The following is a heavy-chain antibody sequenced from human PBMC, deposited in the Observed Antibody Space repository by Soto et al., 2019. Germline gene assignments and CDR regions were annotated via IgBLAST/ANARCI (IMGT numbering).Heavy chain of an antibody. J-gene: IGHJ2*01. D-gene: IGHD3-10*01. Sequence: SETLSLTCSVSGDSISNSRFYWAWIRQPPGEGLEWIGSIYHTGNAYYNPSLQSRVTISVDKSKNQFSLKLSSVTAADTAVYYCARLYNAFDIWGRGTLVTVSS. CDR3: ARLYNAFDI. CDR2: IYHTGNA. V-gene: IGHV4-39*07. CDR1: GDSISNSRFY.